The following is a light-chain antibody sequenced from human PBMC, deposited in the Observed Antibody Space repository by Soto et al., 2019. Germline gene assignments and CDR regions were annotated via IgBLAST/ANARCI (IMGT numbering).Light chain of an antibody. CDR3: QHYVTSLTT. CDR2: GAS. CDR1: QSVTSNY. Sequence: EIVLTQSPSTLSLSPGERATLSCGASQSVTSNYLAWYQQKPGQAPRLLTFGASIRVTGIPDRFIGSGSGTDFTLTISRLEPEDFAVYYCQHYVTSLTTFGQGTKVDIK. J-gene: IGKJ1*01. V-gene: IGKV3-20*01.